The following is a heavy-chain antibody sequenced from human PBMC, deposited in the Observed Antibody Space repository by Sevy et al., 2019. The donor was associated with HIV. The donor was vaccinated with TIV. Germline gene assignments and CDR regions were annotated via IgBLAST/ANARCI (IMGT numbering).Heavy chain of an antibody. CDR2: ISASGDHT. CDR1: GFTFSSQA. Sequence: GGSLRLSCAASGFTFSSQAMSWVRQSPGKGQKWVSIISASGDHTYYGDSVKGRFTITRDDSKNTLYLQIDGMRAEDTAVYYCAIEGTHRRRDYGGRGTLVTVSS. V-gene: IGHV3-23*01. CDR3: AIEGTHRRRDY. J-gene: IGHJ4*02.